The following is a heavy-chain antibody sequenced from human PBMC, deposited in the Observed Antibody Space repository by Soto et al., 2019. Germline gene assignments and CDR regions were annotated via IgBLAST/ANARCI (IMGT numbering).Heavy chain of an antibody. CDR2: IISIFGTA. D-gene: IGHD5-18*01. V-gene: IGHV1-69*13. Sequence: SVKVSCKASGGSFTYTLSWVRQAPGQGLEWVGGIISIFGTANYAQQLQGRVTITEDESTKTDYMELSTLRSEDTAVYYCARLHSHGTYGMDVWGQGTTVTV. J-gene: IGHJ6*02. CDR3: ARLHSHGTYGMDV. CDR1: GGSFTYT.